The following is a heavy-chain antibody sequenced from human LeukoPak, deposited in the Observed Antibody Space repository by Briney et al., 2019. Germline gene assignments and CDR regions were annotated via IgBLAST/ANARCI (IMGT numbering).Heavy chain of an antibody. CDR1: GGSISSGDYY. J-gene: IGHJ6*02. CDR3: AKGEVTIFGEFIDNYHYYGMDV. V-gene: IGHV4-30-4*01. D-gene: IGHD3-3*01. CDR2: IFYTGRT. Sequence: SETLSLTFTGAGGSISSGDYYWSWVRQPPGKGLEWIGNIFYTGRTESNPSLRSRLTMSVDTSKNQFSLKLTSVTAADTAVYYCAKGEVTIFGEFIDNYHYYGMDVWGQGTTVTVSS.